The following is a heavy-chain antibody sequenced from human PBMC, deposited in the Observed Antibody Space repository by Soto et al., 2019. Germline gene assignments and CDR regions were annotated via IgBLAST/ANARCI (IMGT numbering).Heavy chain of an antibody. J-gene: IGHJ5*02. Sequence: QVQLQQWGAGLLKPSETLSLTCAVYGGSFSGYYWSWIRQPPGKGLEWIGEINHSGSTNYNPSLKRRVTISVDTSKNQFSLKLSSVTAADTAVYYCARGLMGYIVVVPAAPQAGWFDPWGQGTLVTVSS. CDR3: ARGLMGYIVVVPAAPQAGWFDP. CDR2: INHSGST. D-gene: IGHD2-2*01. CDR1: GGSFSGYY. V-gene: IGHV4-34*01.